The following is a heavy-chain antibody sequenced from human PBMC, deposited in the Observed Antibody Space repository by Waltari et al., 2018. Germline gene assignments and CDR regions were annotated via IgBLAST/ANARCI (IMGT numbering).Heavy chain of an antibody. J-gene: IGHJ4*02. Sequence: QVQLQQWGAGLLKPSETLSLTCAVYGGSFSGYYWSWIRQPPGKGLEWIGEINHSGSTNYNPSLKSRVTISVDTSKNQFSLKLSSVTAADTAVYYCARRSSGYYRWGSFGYWGQGTLVTVSS. V-gene: IGHV4-34*01. CDR1: GGSFSGYY. CDR3: ARRSSGYYRWGSFGY. CDR2: INHSGST. D-gene: IGHD3-22*01.